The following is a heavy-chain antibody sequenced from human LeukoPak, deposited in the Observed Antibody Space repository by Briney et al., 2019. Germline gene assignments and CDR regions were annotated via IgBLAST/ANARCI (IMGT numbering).Heavy chain of an antibody. V-gene: IGHV3-48*02. CDR1: GFTFTSYS. D-gene: IGHD5-12*01. CDR3: VRDDAWRFDF. J-gene: IGHJ4*02. Sequence: GGSLRLSCATSGFTFTSYSMNWVRQAPGRGPEWISYIRSDSGTIQYADSVKGRFTISRDNAKNSLFLQVNSLRDDDTAVYYCVRDDAWRFDFWGQGTRVTVSS. CDR2: IRSDSGTI.